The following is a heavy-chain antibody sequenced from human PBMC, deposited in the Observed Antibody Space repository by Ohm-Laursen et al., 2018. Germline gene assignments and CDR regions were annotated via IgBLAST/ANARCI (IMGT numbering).Heavy chain of an antibody. Sequence: SLRLSCTAPGFTFIDYDMSWVRQAPGKGLEWVSAISGSGGSTYYADSVKGRFTISRDNSKNTVYLEMNSLRAEDTAVYYCAKMSDTATVLGALGYWGQGTLVTVSS. CDR3: AKMSDTATVLGALGY. V-gene: IGHV3-23*01. J-gene: IGHJ4*02. D-gene: IGHD4-17*01. CDR1: GFTFIDYD. CDR2: ISGSGGST.